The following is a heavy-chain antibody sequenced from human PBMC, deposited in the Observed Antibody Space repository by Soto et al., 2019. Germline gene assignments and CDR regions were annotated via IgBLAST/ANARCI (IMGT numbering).Heavy chain of an antibody. V-gene: IGHV1-69*08. Sequence: SVKVSCKASGGTFASYSITWVRQVPGQRLEWMGEIIPLLRTVNYAQKFQGRLTITGDRSTSTVYMALSSLRSDDTAVYYCARDPVDLFGYMDVWGHGTTVTVSS. CDR3: ARDPVDLFGYMDV. J-gene: IGHJ6*02. D-gene: IGHD6-25*01. CDR1: GGTFASYS. CDR2: IIPLLRTV.